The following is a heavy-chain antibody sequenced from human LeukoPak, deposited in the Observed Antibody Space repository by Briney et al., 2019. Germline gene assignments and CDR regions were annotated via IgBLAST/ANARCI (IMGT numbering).Heavy chain of an antibody. CDR1: GVSFSGYY. V-gene: IGHV4-34*01. J-gene: IGHJ6*02. CDR3: ARGYGV. Sequence: SETLSLTCAVYGVSFSGYYWSWIRQPPGKGLEWIGEINHSGSTNYNPSLKSRVTISVDTSKNQFSLKLSSVTAADTAVYYCARGYGVWGQGTTVTVSS. D-gene: IGHD4-17*01. CDR2: INHSGST.